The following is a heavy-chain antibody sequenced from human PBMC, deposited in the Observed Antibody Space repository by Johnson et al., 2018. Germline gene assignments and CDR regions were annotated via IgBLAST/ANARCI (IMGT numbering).Heavy chain of an antibody. CDR2: IWYDGSNK. CDR3: ASDFRGAGDGLDV. D-gene: IGHD6-19*01. Sequence: QVQLVESGGGVVQPGRSLRLSCAASGFTFSSYGMHWVRQAPGKGLEWVAVIWYDGSNKYYADSVKGRFTISRDNSKNTLYLQRNSLRAWGTAEYYCASDFRGAGDGLDVWGQETTVTVSS. V-gene: IGHV3-33*01. CDR1: GFTFSSYG. J-gene: IGHJ6*02.